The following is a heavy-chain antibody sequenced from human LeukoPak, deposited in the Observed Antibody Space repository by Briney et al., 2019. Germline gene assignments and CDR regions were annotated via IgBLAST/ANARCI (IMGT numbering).Heavy chain of an antibody. Sequence: PGRSLRLSCAAPGFTFSSYGMHWVRQAPGKGLEWVAVISYDGSNKYYADSVKGRFTISRDNSKNTLYLQMNSLRAEDTAVYYCAKDLRRIQLWSPPDYWGQGTLVTVSS. CDR3: AKDLRRIQLWSPPDY. J-gene: IGHJ4*02. V-gene: IGHV3-30*18. D-gene: IGHD5-18*01. CDR2: ISYDGSNK. CDR1: GFTFSSYG.